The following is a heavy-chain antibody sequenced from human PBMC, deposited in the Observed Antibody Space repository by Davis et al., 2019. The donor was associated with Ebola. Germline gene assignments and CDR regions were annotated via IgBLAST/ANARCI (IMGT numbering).Heavy chain of an antibody. D-gene: IGHD2-2*01. CDR3: ATLNLGYCSSTSCSGAWFDP. V-gene: IGHV4-34*01. CDR1: GGSFSGYY. CDR2: INHIGST. J-gene: IGHJ5*02. Sequence: SETLSPTCAVYGGSFSGYYWSWNRQPPGKGLEWIGEINHIGSTNYNPSLKSRVTISVDTSKNQFSLKLSSVTAADTAVYYCATLNLGYCSSTSCSGAWFDPWGQGTLVTVSS.